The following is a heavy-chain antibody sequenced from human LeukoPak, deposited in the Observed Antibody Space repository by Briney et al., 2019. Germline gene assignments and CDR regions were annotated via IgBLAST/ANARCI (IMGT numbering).Heavy chain of an antibody. D-gene: IGHD1-14*01. J-gene: IGHJ4*02. CDR3: AKRNPPDFDY. Sequence: GGSLRLSCAASGFTFSSYGMHWVRQAPGKGLEWVAFIRYDGSNKYYADSVKGRFTISRDNSKNTLYLQMNSLRAEDTAVYYCAKRNPPDFDYWGQGTLVTVSS. CDR2: IRYDGSNK. CDR1: GFTFSSYG. V-gene: IGHV3-30*02.